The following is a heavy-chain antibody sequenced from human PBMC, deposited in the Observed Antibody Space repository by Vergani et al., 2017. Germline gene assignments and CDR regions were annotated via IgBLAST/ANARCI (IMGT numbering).Heavy chain of an antibody. J-gene: IGHJ4*02. CDR1: GFTFRSYT. CDR3: AKSIRIVVQAAYFDY. V-gene: IGHV3-23*01. Sequence: EVQLLESGGGLVQPGGSLRLSWAASGFTFRSYTMPWVRQDPGKGLEWVSAISGSGGSTYYADSGKGRFTISRDNSKNTLYLQMNSLRAEDTAIFSCAKSIRIVVQAAYFDYWGQGTLVTVSS. CDR2: ISGSGGST. D-gene: IGHD2-2*01.